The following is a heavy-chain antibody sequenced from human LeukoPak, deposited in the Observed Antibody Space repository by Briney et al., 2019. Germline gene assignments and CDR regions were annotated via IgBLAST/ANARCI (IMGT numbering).Heavy chain of an antibody. V-gene: IGHV5-51*01. CDR2: IYPGDSDT. D-gene: IGHD3-22*01. CDR3: ARPDYYHTSGYYPRLFDI. Sequence: GESLKISCKGSGYSFTSYWIGWVRQLPGKGLEWMGIIYPGDSDTRYSPSFQGQVTISADKSTSTAFLQWGSLKASDTAMYYCARPDYYHTSGYYPRLFDIWGQGTMVTVSP. CDR1: GYSFTSYW. J-gene: IGHJ3*02.